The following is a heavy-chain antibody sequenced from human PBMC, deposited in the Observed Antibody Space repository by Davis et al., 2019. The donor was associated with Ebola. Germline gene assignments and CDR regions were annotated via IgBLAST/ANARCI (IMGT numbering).Heavy chain of an antibody. Sequence: GGSLRLSCAASGFTFSSYAMHWVRQAPGKGLEWVAVISYDGSNKYYADSVKGRFTISRDYSKNTLFLQMNTLRAEDAAVYYCAGGTRSGWHLEYWGQGTLVTVPS. CDR2: ISYDGSNK. CDR1: GFTFSSYA. D-gene: IGHD6-19*01. V-gene: IGHV3-30*14. J-gene: IGHJ4*02. CDR3: AGGTRSGWHLEY.